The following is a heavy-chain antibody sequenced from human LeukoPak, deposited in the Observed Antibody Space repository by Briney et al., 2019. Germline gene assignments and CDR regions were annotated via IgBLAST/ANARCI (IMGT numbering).Heavy chain of an antibody. CDR1: GSSISSGSYY. CDR3: ASIQSYYFGLDV. V-gene: IGHV4-61*02. D-gene: IGHD4-11*01. Sequence: PSETLSLTCTVSGSSISSGSYYWSWIRQPAGTGLEWIGRINTSGSTNYNPSLKSRVTISVDTSKNQFSLKLSSVTAADTAVYYCASIQSYYFGLDVWGQGTTVTVSS. J-gene: IGHJ6*02. CDR2: INTSGST.